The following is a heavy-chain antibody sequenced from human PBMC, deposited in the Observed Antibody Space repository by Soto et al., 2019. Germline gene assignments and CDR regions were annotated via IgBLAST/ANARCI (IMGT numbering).Heavy chain of an antibody. V-gene: IGHV4-59*01. CDR3: ARVHRYGDYYAFDI. D-gene: IGHD4-17*01. CDR2: IYYSGST. J-gene: IGHJ3*02. CDR1: GGSISSYY. Sequence: SETLSLTCTVSGGSISSYYWSWIRQPPGKGLEWIGYIYYSGSTNYNPSLKSRVTISVDTSKNQFSLKLSSVTAADTAVYYCARVHRYGDYYAFDIWGQGTMVTVSS.